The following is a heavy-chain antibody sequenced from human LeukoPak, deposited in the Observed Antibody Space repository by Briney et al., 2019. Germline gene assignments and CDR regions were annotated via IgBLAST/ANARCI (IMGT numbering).Heavy chain of an antibody. CDR3: AALKRLVP. CDR1: GFTFDDYA. V-gene: IGHV3-9*01. CDR2: ISWNSGSI. J-gene: IGHJ5*02. Sequence: SPRLSCAASGFTFDDYAMHWVRQAPGKGLEWVSGISWNSGSIGYADSVKGRFTISRDNAKNSLYLQMNSLRAEDTALYYCAALKRLVPWGQGTLVTVSS.